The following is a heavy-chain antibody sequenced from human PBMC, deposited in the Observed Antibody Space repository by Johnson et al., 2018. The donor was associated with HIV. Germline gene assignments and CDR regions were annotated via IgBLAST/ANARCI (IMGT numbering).Heavy chain of an antibody. V-gene: IGHV3-30-3*01. CDR1: VFTFSSYA. J-gene: IGHJ3*02. CDR3: AKDHSSSNAFDI. CDR2: ISYDGSNK. Sequence: QVQLVESGGGVVQPGRSLRLSCAASVFTFSSYAMHWVRQAPGNGLEWVAVISYDGSNKYYADSVKGRFTISRDNSKNTLYLQMNSLRAEDTTVYYCAKDHSSSNAFDIWGQGTMDTVSS. D-gene: IGHD6-6*01.